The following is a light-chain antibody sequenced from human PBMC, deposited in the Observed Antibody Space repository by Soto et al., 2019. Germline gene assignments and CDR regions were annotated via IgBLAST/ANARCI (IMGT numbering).Light chain of an antibody. Sequence: DIVMTQSPDSLAVPLGERATVNCKSSQSVFHRSSNRNFLAWYQQKPGQPPKLLISWASSRESGVPDRFSGSGSETDFALTISSLQAEDVAVYFCQHYYNTPWTFGQGTK. CDR1: QSVFHRSSNRNF. J-gene: IGKJ1*01. V-gene: IGKV4-1*01. CDR3: QHYYNTPWT. CDR2: WAS.